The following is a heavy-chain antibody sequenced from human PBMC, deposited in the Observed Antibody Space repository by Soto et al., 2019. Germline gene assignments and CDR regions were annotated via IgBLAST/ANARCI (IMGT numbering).Heavy chain of an antibody. D-gene: IGHD6-13*01. Sequence: EVQLLESGGGLVQPGGSLRLSCAASGFTFSSYAMRWVRQAPGKGLEWVSAVSGSGGSTYYADSVKGRFTISRDNSKNTLYLQMNGLRAEDTAVYYCARGGPGTYFDYCGQGTLVTVSS. CDR3: ARGGPGTYFDY. CDR1: GFTFSSYA. V-gene: IGHV3-23*01. CDR2: VSGSGGST. J-gene: IGHJ4*02.